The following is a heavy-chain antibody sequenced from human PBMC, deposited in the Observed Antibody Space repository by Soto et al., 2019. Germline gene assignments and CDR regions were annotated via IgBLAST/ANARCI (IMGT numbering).Heavy chain of an antibody. CDR3: ATGQYCSGGSCYSTYCGMDV. J-gene: IGHJ6*02. V-gene: IGHV1-24*01. CDR2: FDPEDGET. Sequence: GASVKVSCKVSGYTLTELSMHWVRQAPGKGLEWMGGFDPEDGETIYAQKFQGRVTMTEDTSTDTAYMELSSLRSEDTAVYYCATGQYCSGGSCYSTYCGMDVWGQGTTVTVSS. D-gene: IGHD2-15*01. CDR1: GYTLTELS.